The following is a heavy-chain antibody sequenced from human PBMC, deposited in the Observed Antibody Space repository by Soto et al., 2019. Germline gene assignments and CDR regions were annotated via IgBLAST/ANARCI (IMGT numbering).Heavy chain of an antibody. Sequence: PGGSLRLSCAASGFIFKMYWMHWVRQSPGKGLVWVSRIYNDGTYSDYADSVRSRFTISRDNVDDTLYLQMNNLRAEDSGLYYCTRGPRPISTGTGAYWGQGTQVTVSS. V-gene: IGHV3-74*01. D-gene: IGHD3-10*01. J-gene: IGHJ4*02. CDR1: GFIFKMYW. CDR3: TRGPRPISTGTGAY. CDR2: IYNDGTYS.